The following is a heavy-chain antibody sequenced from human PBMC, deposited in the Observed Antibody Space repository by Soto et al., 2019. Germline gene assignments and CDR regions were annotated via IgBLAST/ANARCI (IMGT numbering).Heavy chain of an antibody. J-gene: IGHJ3*02. CDR2: IYSGGST. CDR3: ASQRNYCGGDCYPDAFDI. Sequence: GGSLRLSCAASGFTVSSNYMSWVRQAPGKGLEWVSVIYSGGSTYYADSVKGRFTISRDNSKNTLYLQMNSLRAEDTAVYYCASQRNYCGGDCYPDAFDIWGQGTMVTVSS. CDR1: GFTVSSNY. D-gene: IGHD2-21*01. V-gene: IGHV3-66*04.